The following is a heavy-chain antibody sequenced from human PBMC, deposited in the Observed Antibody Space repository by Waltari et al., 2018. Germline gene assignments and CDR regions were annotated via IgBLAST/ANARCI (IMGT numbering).Heavy chain of an antibody. V-gene: IGHV4-59*13. CDR1: GASLTTYY. CDR2: IHDCGDT. CDR3: ARVHGSESPLSWGTDV. J-gene: IGHJ6*02. Sequence: QVQLQESGPGLMKPSETLSLSCTVSGASLTTYYWSWIRQPPGKGLEYIGYIHDCGDTTYSPSPTRRVSTSMDTSKNQFSLKVSSVTAADSAVYYCARVHGSESPLSWGTDVWGQGTAVTVSS.